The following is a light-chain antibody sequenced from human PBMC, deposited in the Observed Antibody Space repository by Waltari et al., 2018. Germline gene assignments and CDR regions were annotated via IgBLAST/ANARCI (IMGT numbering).Light chain of an antibody. Sequence: QSALTQPASVSGSPGQSVTIFCAGTSNDVGGYNSVSWYQEHPGQAPRVIIYDVSDRPSVVSDRFSGSKSGNTASLTISGLQAEDEADYYCSSQSSNDVVLFGVGTKLTVL. CDR2: DVS. CDR1: SNDVGGYNS. CDR3: SSQSSNDVVL. V-gene: IGLV2-14*01. J-gene: IGLJ2*01.